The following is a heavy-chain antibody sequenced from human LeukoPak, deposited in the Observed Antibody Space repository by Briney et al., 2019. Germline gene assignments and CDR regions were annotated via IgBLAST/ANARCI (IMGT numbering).Heavy chain of an antibody. V-gene: IGHV1-8*03. J-gene: IGHJ5*02. CDR1: GYTFTGYY. D-gene: IGHD2-2*01. CDR2: MNPNSGNT. CDR3: ARVVPDFINWFDP. Sequence: ASVKVSCKASGYTFTGYYMHWVRQAPGQGLEWMGWMNPNSGNTGYAQKFQGRVTITRNTSISTAYMELSSLRSEDTAVYYCARVVPDFINWFDPWGQGTLVTVSS.